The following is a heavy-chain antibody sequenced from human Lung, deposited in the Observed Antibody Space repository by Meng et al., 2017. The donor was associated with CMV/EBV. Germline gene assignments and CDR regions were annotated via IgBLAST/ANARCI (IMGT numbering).Heavy chain of an antibody. V-gene: IGHV4-39*06. D-gene: IGHD3-3*01. CDR3: ARIFPSDYYKYDMDV. Sequence: SETLSLTCTVSGASISINTYFWDWIRQPPGKGLEWIGSISYGGSTYYNSSLKSRVSISLDTSKSQLTLKLSSVTAADTAVYYCARIFPSDYYKYDMDVWGQGATVTVSS. J-gene: IGHJ6*02. CDR2: ISYGGST. CDR1: GASISINTYF.